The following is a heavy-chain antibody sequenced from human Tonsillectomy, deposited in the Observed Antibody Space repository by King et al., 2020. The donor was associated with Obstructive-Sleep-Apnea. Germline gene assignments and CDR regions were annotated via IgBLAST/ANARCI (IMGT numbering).Heavy chain of an antibody. CDR3: ATQSIGWSPRYCSGGSCSGSGYYYYGMDV. Sequence: QLVQSGAEVKKPGASVKVSCKVSGYTLTELSMHWVRQAPGKGLEWMGGFDPEDGETIYAQKFQGRVTMTEDTSTDTAYMELSSLRSEDTAVYYCATQSIGWSPRYCSGGSCSGSGYYYYGMDVWGQGTTVTVSS. CDR2: FDPEDGET. V-gene: IGHV1-24*01. D-gene: IGHD2-15*01. J-gene: IGHJ6*02. CDR1: GYTLTELS.